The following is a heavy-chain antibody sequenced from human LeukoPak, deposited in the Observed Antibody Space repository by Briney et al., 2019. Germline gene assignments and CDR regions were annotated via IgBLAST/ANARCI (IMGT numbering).Heavy chain of an antibody. J-gene: IGHJ4*02. CDR3: ARDRYYDILTGYSGYDDRDY. CDR1: GFTFSSYW. CDR2: IKQDGSEK. Sequence: GGSLRLSCAASGFTFSSYWMSWVRQAPGKGLEWVANIKQDGSEKYYVDSVKGRFTISRDNAKNSLYLQMNSLRAEDTAVYYCARDRYYDILTGYSGYDDRDYWGQGTLVTVSS. V-gene: IGHV3-7*01. D-gene: IGHD3-9*01.